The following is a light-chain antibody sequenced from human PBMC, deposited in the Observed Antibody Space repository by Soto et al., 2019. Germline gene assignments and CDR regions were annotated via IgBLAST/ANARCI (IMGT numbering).Light chain of an antibody. J-gene: IGKJ2*01. CDR2: SAS. CDR3: QQYDT. Sequence: IVLTQSPGTLSLSPGERATLSCRASQSVSSSDLAWYQQKPGQAPRLLSYSASSRATGIPDRFSGSGSVTDFTLTISRLEPEDFAVYYGQQYDTFGQGTKLEI. V-gene: IGKV3-20*01. CDR1: QSVSSSD.